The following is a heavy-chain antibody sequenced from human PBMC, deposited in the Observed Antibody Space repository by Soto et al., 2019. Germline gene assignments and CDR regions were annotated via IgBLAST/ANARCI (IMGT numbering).Heavy chain of an antibody. CDR2: TYYRSTRWYN. V-gene: IGHV6-1*01. CDR1: VDSVSSNTAS. Sequence: PSQTLSLPFAISVDSVSSNTASWNWIKKYPSRGLEWLGRTYYRSTRWYNDYAVSVKSRIAVNPDTSKNQFSLHLNSVTPEDTAVYNCAGNYSLYAQYMDDWYKGTTVTVS. J-gene: IGHJ6*04. D-gene: IGHD3-10*01. CDR3: AGNYSLYAQYMDD.